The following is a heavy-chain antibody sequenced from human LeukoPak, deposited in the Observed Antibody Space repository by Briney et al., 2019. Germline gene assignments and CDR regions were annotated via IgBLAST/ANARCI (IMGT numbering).Heavy chain of an antibody. CDR3: ARHYYYDSSGYYYLFY. J-gene: IGHJ4*02. CDR1: GYTFTGYY. V-gene: IGHV1-2*02. D-gene: IGHD3-22*01. Sequence: GASVKVSCKASGYTFTGYYMHWVRQAPGQGLEWMGWINPNSGGTNYAQKFQGRVTMTRDTSISTAYMELSRLRSDDTAVYYCARHYYYDSSGYYYLFYSGQGTLVTVSS. CDR2: INPNSGGT.